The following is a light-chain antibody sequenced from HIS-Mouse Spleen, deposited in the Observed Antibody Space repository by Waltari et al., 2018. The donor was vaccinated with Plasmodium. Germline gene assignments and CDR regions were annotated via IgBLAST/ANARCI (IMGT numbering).Light chain of an antibody. CDR3: QQYGSSSWT. CDR1: QSVSSSY. V-gene: IGKV3-20*01. Sequence: EIVLTQSPGTLSLSPGERATLSRRASQSVSSSYLAWYQQKTGQAPRLLIYGASSRATGIPDRFSGSGSGTDFTLTISRLEPEDFAVYYCQQYGSSSWTFGQGTKVEIK. CDR2: GAS. J-gene: IGKJ1*01.